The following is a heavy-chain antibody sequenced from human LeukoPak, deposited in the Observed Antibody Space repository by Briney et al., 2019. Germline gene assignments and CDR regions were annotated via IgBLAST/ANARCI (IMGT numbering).Heavy chain of an antibody. V-gene: IGHV3-74*01. CDR2: INSGGSST. J-gene: IGHJ4*02. Sequence: PGGSLRLSCAASRFTFSTYWMHWVRQAPGKGLVWVSTINSGGSSTNYADSVKGRFTISRDNAKNTLYLQTNSLRVEDTAVYYCVRDGWFDYWGQGTLVTVSS. CDR1: RFTFSTYW. CDR3: VRDGWFDY. D-gene: IGHD6-19*01.